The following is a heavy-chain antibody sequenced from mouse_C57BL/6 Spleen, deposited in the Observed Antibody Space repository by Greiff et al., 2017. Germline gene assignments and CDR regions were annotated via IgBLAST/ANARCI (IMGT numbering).Heavy chain of an antibody. D-gene: IGHD3-2*02. V-gene: IGHV3-6*01. CDR2: ISYAGSN. CDR3: ASRQLRLPLYYAMDD. CDR1: GYSITSGYY. Sequence: EVKLVESGPGLVKPSQSLSLTCSVTGYSITSGYYWNWIRQFPGNKLEWMGYISYAGSNNYNPSLKNRISITRDTSKNQFFLKLNSVTTEDTATYYCASRQLRLPLYYAMDDWGQGTSVTVSS. J-gene: IGHJ4*01.